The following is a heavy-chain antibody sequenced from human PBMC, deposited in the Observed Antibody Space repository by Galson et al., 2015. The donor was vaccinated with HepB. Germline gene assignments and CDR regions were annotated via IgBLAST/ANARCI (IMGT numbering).Heavy chain of an antibody. J-gene: IGHJ6*02. V-gene: IGHV3-23*01. Sequence: SLRLSCAASGFTFSSYTMSWVRQAPGKGLEWVSSISGGGANTYYADSVKGRFTISRDNSKNTLYLQMNSLRAEDTALYYCAKGGYSHGSYYYGLDVWGQGTTVTVSS. CDR2: ISGGGANT. CDR3: AKGGYSHGSYYYGLDV. CDR1: GFTFSSYT. D-gene: IGHD5-18*01.